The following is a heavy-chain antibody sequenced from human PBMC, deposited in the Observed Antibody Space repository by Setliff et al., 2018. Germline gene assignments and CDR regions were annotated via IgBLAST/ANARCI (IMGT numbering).Heavy chain of an antibody. D-gene: IGHD1-1*01. V-gene: IGHV4-4*08. CDR1: GASISDSY. CDR2: ILTTGST. J-gene: IGHJ4*02. Sequence: PSETLSLTCGVSGASISDSYWSWIRQPPGKGLEWIGHILTTGSTNYNPSLKSRTAISADTSRDRFSLRLTSVTAADTAIYYCARFCGTSNCQRAPLFDYWGQGILVTVSS. CDR3: ARFCGTSNCQRAPLFDY.